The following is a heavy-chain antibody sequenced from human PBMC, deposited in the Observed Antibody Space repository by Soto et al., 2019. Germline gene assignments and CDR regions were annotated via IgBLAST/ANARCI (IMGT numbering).Heavy chain of an antibody. CDR1: GYTFTSYG. CDR3: ARDLMYDSSGYYPYYFDY. Sequence: ASVKVSCKASGYTFTSYGISWVRQAPGQGLEWMGWISAYNGNTNYAQKLQGRVTMTTDTPTSTAYMELRSLRYDDTAVYYCARDLMYDSSGYYPYYFDYWGQGTLVTVSS. D-gene: IGHD3-22*01. V-gene: IGHV1-18*01. J-gene: IGHJ4*02. CDR2: ISAYNGNT.